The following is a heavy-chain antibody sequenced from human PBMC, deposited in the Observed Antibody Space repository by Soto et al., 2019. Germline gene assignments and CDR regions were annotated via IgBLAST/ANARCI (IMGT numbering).Heavy chain of an antibody. J-gene: IGHJ3*02. Sequence: QVQLQESGPGLVKPSQTLSLTCTVSGGSISSGGYYWSWIRQHPGKGLEWIGYISYSGSTYYNPSLESRVTISVDTSKDQSSLKLSSVTAADTAVYSCAREGAGPKGSSSWPDDAFDIWGQGTMVTVSS. CDR3: AREGAGPKGSSSWPDDAFDI. CDR2: ISYSGST. D-gene: IGHD6-13*01. V-gene: IGHV4-31*03. CDR1: GGSISSGGYY.